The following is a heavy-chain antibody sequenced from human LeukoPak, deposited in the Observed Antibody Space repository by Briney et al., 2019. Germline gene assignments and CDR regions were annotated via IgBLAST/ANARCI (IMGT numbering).Heavy chain of an antibody. V-gene: IGHV1-2*02. CDR2: INPNSGGT. D-gene: IGHD3-22*01. CDR1: GYTFTGYY. J-gene: IGHJ3*02. CDR3: ARAGDYYDSSGYRHDAFDI. Sequence: ASVKVSCKASGYTFTGYYMHWVRQAPGQGLEWMGWINPNSGGTNYAQKFQGRVTMTRDTSISTAYMELSRLRSDDTAVYYCARAGDYYDSSGYRHDAFDIWGQGTMVTVSS.